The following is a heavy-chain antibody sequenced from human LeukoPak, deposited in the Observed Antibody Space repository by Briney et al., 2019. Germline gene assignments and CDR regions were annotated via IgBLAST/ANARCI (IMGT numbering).Heavy chain of an antibody. CDR3: ARGGVGTYYAVFHN. J-gene: IGHJ4*02. CDR2: ILSSGGGT. D-gene: IGHD1/OR15-1a*01. V-gene: IGHV3-23*01. Sequence: PGGSLRLSCAASGFTFSSYAMTWVRQAPGKGLEWVSNILSSGGGTYYADSVKGRFSISRDNPKNTLYLQMNSLRAEDTAVYYCARGGVGTYYAVFHNWGQGTLVTVSS. CDR1: GFTFSSYA.